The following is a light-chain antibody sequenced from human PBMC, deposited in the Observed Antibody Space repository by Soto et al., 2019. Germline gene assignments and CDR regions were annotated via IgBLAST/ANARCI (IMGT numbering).Light chain of an antibody. V-gene: IGLV2-14*03. Sequence: QSALTQPASVSGPPGQSITISCPATRRDVGAYNHVSWYQQLPGKAPKLMIYDVSNRPSGVSNRFSGSKSGNTASLTISGLQAEDETDYYCFSYTTSSTYVFGTGTKVTVL. CDR3: FSYTTSSTYV. J-gene: IGLJ1*01. CDR2: DVS. CDR1: RRDVGAYNH.